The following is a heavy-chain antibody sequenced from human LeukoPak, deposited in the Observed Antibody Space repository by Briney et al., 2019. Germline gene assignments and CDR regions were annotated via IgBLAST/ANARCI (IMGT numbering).Heavy chain of an antibody. V-gene: IGHV4-38-2*01. CDR2: IYHSGNT. CDR1: GSSLSSGNY. CDR3: ARGGFCSGPTCYSLWF. Sequence: SETLSLTCGVSGSSLSSGNYWGWIRQPPAQGLEWLGTIYHSGNTYYNPSLKSRVTLSVDTSKNQFSLNLNSVTAADTAVYFCARGGFCSGPTCYSLWFWGPGTLVTVSS. D-gene: IGHD2-15*01. J-gene: IGHJ4*02.